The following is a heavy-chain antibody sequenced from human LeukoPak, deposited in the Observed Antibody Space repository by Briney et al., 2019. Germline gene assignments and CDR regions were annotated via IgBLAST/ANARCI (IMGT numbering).Heavy chain of an antibody. CDR1: GFTLSSYA. V-gene: IGHV3-23*01. Sequence: TGGSLRLSCAASGFTLSSYAMSWVRQAPGKGLEWVSAISGSGGSTYYADSVKGRFTISRDNSKNTLYLQMNSLRAEDTAVYYCAKDRRLMVRGVIISRNFDYWGQGTLVTVSS. J-gene: IGHJ4*02. D-gene: IGHD3-10*01. CDR3: AKDRRLMVRGVIISRNFDY. CDR2: ISGSGGST.